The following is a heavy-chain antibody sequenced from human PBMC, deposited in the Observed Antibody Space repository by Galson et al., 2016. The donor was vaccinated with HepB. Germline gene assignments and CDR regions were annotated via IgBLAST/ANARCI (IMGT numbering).Heavy chain of an antibody. J-gene: IGHJ4*02. Sequence: TLSLTCSVSGGSISSGGYYWSWIRQHPGKGLEWIGYIYHLGNTYFNPSLKSRVIMSVDASKNQFSLKPSSVTAADTAVYYCARGGRKGLWGYYFDYWGQGTLVPVSS. CDR2: IYHLGNT. V-gene: IGHV4-31*03. CDR3: ARGGRKGLWGYYFDY. CDR1: GGSISSGGYY. D-gene: IGHD5-18*01.